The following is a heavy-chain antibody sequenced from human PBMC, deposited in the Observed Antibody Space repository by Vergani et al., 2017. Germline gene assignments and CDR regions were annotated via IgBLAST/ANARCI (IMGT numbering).Heavy chain of an antibody. CDR2: INTNTGNP. CDR3: ARDLGYYGSGSYYTGGY. Sequence: QVQLVQSGAEVKKPGSSVKVSCKASGYNFTSYAMNWVRQAPGQWLEWMGWINTNTGNPTYAQGFTGRFVFSLDTSVSKAYLQISSLKAEDTAVYYCARDLGYYGSGSYYTGGYWGQGTLVTVSS. D-gene: IGHD3-10*01. CDR1: GYNFTSYA. J-gene: IGHJ4*02. V-gene: IGHV7-4-1*02.